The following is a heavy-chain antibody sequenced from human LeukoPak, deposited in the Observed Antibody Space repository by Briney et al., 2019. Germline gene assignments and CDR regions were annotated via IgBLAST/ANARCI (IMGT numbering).Heavy chain of an antibody. V-gene: IGHV3-30*04. CDR1: GFTFSRYS. D-gene: IGHD3-22*01. J-gene: IGHJ4*02. Sequence: GSPRLSCAVSGFTFSRYSMHWVRQAPGKGLEWVAVISNDGSNKDYADSVNGRFTISRDNSKNTLYLQMNSLRAEDTAVYYCASGGVVINFDFWGQGTLVTVSS. CDR2: ISNDGSNK. CDR3: ASGGVVINFDF.